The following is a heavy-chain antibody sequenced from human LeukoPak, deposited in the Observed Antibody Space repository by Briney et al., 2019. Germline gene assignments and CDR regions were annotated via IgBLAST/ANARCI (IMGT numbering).Heavy chain of an antibody. CDR3: SRRFDC. CDR2: IDGSGDTI. Sequence: PGGSLRLSCAASGFTFSDYSMNWVRQAPGKGLEWVSYIDGSGDTIYYADSVKGRFTISGDNAKNSLDLQMNSLRDEDTAVYYCSRRFDCWGQGTLVTVSS. CDR1: GFTFSDYS. J-gene: IGHJ4*02. V-gene: IGHV3-48*02.